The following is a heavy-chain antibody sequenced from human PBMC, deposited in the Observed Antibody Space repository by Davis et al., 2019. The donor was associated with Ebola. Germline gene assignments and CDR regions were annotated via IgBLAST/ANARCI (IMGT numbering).Heavy chain of an antibody. D-gene: IGHD6-6*01. CDR1: GFTFSSYA. V-gene: IGHV3-23*01. J-gene: IGHJ6*02. CDR3: ARDWLSRTAARFRYGMDV. CDR2: ISGSGSTI. Sequence: PGGSLRLSCAASGFTFSSYAMSWVRQAPGKGLEWVSAISGSGSTIYYADSVKGRFTISRDNAKNSLYLQMNSLRAEDTAVYYCARDWLSRTAARFRYGMDVWGQGTTVTVSS.